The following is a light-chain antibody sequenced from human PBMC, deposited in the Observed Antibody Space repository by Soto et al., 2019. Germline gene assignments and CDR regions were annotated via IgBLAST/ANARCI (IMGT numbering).Light chain of an antibody. CDR1: QSISSY. Sequence: DIQMTQSPSSLSASVGDRVTITCRASQSISSYLNWYQQKPGKAPKLLIYAASSLQSGVPSRFSGSGSGTDFTLTISSLQPEDFATYYCQQSYSTPHVTFGQGTRLEI. CDR2: AAS. J-gene: IGKJ5*01. CDR3: QQSYSTPHVT. V-gene: IGKV1-39*01.